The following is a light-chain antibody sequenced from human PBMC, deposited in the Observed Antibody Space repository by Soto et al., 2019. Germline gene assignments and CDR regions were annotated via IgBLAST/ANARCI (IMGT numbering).Light chain of an antibody. Sequence: QSVLTQPPSVSGAPGQRVTISCTGTSSNIGAGYYVHWYQQLPGTAPKLLIYGNNNRPSGVPDRFSGSKSGTSASLAITGLQAEDEADYYCQSYDNSLSVHVVFGGGTQLTVL. J-gene: IGLJ2*01. V-gene: IGLV1-40*01. CDR3: QSYDNSLSVHVV. CDR2: GNN. CDR1: SSNIGAGYY.